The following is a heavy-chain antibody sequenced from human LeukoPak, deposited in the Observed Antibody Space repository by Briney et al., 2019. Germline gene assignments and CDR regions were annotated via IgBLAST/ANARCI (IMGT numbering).Heavy chain of an antibody. D-gene: IGHD3-10*01. CDR1: GFTFSSYW. CDR2: IKQDGSEK. J-gene: IGHJ6*03. V-gene: IGHV3-7*03. Sequence: PSGGSLRLSCAASGFTFSSYWMSWVRQAPGKGLEWVANIKQDGSEKYYVDSVKGRYTISRDNSKNTLYLQMNSLRAEDTAVYYCAKYYESRSYYYYYMDVWGKGTTVTVSS. CDR3: AKYYESRSYYYYYMDV.